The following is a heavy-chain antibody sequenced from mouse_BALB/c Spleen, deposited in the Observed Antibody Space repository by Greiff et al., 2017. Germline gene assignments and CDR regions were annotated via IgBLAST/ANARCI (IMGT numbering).Heavy chain of an antibody. J-gene: IGHJ1*01. CDR3: TRPFDV. Sequence: VQLQQPGAELVKPGASVKMSCKASGYTFTSYWMHWVKQRPGQGLEWIGTIDPSDSYTSYNQKFKGKATLTVDTSSSTAYMQLSSLTSEDSAVYYCTRPFDVWGAGTTVTVSS. CDR2: IDPSDSYT. CDR1: GYTFTSYW. V-gene: IGHV1S127*01.